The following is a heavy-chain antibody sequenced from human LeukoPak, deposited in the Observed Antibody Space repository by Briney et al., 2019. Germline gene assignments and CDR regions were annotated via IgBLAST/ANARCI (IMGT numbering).Heavy chain of an antibody. CDR2: MHYIGST. D-gene: IGHD3-10*01. Sequence: SETLSLTCTVSCGSISSHYWSWIRQPPGEGLECIAHMHYIGSTKYNPSLKSRVTISVNTSKNHFSLKLSSVTAADTAGYYCARHAVDRRLSMVRGADAAFDNWGQGTMVTVSS. CDR1: CGSISSHY. J-gene: IGHJ3*02. V-gene: IGHV4-59*08. CDR3: ARHAVDRRLSMVRGADAAFDN.